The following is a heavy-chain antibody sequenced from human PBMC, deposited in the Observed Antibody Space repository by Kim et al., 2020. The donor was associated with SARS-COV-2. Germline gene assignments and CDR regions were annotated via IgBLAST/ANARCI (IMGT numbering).Heavy chain of an antibody. Sequence: GGSLRLSCATSGFSFYNYGMHWVRQAPGKGLEWVALISYEGSKTYYADSVKGRFTISRDISKTTLYLEMNSLRTEDTAVYYCVKRHGVFMLFSEGAFDIWGQGTMVTVSS. CDR1: GFSFYNYG. J-gene: IGHJ3*02. D-gene: IGHD2-8*01. CDR2: ISYEGSKT. CDR3: VKRHGVFMLFSEGAFDI. V-gene: IGHV3-30*18.